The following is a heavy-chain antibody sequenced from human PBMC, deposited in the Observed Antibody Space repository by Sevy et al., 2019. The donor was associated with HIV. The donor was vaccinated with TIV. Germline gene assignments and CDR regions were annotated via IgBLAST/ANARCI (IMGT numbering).Heavy chain of an antibody. CDR1: GGSISSYY. CDR2: IYYSGST. V-gene: IGHV4-59*01. J-gene: IGHJ6*03. Sequence: SETLSLTCTVSGGSISSYYWSWIRQPPGKGLEWIGYIYYSGSTNYNPPLKSRVTISVDTSKNQFSLKLSSVTAADTAVYYCARSGSYYLYYYYYYYMDVWGKGTTVTVSS. D-gene: IGHD1-26*01. CDR3: ARSGSYYLYYYYYYYMDV.